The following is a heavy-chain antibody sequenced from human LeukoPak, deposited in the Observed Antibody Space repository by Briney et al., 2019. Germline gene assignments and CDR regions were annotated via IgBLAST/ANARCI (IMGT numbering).Heavy chain of an antibody. D-gene: IGHD5-18*01. V-gene: IGHV4-59*01. Sequence: SETLSLTCTVSRGSISSYYWSWIRQPPGQGLEWIGYIYYSGSTNYNPSLKSRVTISVDTSKNQFSLKLSSVTAADTAVYYCARDRLPYYYGMDVWGQGTTVTVSS. CDR2: IYYSGST. J-gene: IGHJ6*02. CDR1: RGSISSYY. CDR3: ARDRLPYYYGMDV.